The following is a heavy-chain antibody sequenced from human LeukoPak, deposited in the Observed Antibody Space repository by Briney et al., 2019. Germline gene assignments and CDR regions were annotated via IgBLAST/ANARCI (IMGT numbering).Heavy chain of an antibody. V-gene: IGHV1-46*01. D-gene: IGHD3-22*01. J-gene: IGHJ4*02. CDR2: INPSGGST. Sequence: ASVKVSCKASGYTFTSYYMHWVRQAPGQGLEWMGIINPSGGSTSYAQKFQGRVTMTRDMSTSTVYMELSSLRSEDTAVYYCARAEVDYYDSSGQIDYWGQGTLVTVSS. CDR3: ARAEVDYYDSSGQIDY. CDR1: GYTFTSYY.